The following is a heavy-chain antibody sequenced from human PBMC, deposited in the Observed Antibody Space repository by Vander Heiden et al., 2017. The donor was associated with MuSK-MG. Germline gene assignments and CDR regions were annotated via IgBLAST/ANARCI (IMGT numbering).Heavy chain of an antibody. V-gene: IGHV6-1*01. Sequence: QVQLQQSGPGPVKPSQTPSPTCSIPGDSVSSNSAAWNWIRRSPSGGLEWLGRTFYSSKWYNDSAVSVKSRITIIPDTSKNQFSLQLNSVTPEDTAVYYCARGVGSGSYDYWGQGTLVTVSS. D-gene: IGHD3-10*01. CDR1: GDSVSSNSAA. CDR3: ARGVGSGSYDY. CDR2: TFYSSKWYN. J-gene: IGHJ4*02.